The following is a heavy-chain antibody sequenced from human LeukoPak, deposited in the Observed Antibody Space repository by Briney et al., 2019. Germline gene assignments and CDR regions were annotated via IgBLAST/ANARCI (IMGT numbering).Heavy chain of an antibody. D-gene: IGHD6-6*01. Sequence: SETLSLTCTVSGGSISSGGYYWSWIRQHPGKGLEWIGYIYYSGSTYYNPSLKSRVTISVDTSKNRFSLKLSSVTAADTAVYYCARGGTSPFLSSIAARRGYYFDYWGQGTLVTVSS. V-gene: IGHV4-31*03. CDR3: ARGGTSPFLSSIAARRGYYFDY. CDR2: IYYSGST. CDR1: GGSISSGGYY. J-gene: IGHJ4*02.